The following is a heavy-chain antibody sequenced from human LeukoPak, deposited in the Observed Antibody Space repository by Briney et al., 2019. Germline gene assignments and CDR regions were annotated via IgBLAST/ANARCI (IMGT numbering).Heavy chain of an antibody. D-gene: IGHD2-15*01. CDR2: IYYSGST. V-gene: IGHV4-39*01. Sequence: SETLSLTCTVSGGSISSSSYYWGWIRQPPGKGLEWIGSIYYSGSTYYNPSLKSRVTISVDTSKNQFSLKLSSVTAADTAVYYCARPQGYCSGGSCYSENWFDPWGQGTLVTVSS. CDR1: GGSISSSSYY. CDR3: ARPQGYCSGGSCYSENWFDP. J-gene: IGHJ5*02.